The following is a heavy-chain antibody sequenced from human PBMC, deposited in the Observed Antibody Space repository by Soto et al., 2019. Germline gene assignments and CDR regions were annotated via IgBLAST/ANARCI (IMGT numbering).Heavy chain of an antibody. J-gene: IGHJ6*02. D-gene: IGHD5-12*01. Sequence: LRLSCAASGFAFSSSPMNWVRQAPGKGLEWVAFISSSSSYIYYADSVKGRVTISRDNAKSSLYLQMNSLRAEDTAVYYCARDLWEMATITLYDGMVVWGQGTTVTV. CDR1: GFAFSSSP. CDR2: ISSSSSYI. V-gene: IGHV3-21*01. CDR3: ARDLWEMATITLYDGMVV.